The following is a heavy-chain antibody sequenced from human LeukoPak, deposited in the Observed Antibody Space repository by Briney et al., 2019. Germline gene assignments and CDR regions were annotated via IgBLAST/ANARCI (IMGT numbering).Heavy chain of an antibody. CDR1: GGSISSSSYY. CDR2: IYYSGST. D-gene: IGHD3-16*02. J-gene: IGHJ4*02. V-gene: IGHV4-39*07. Sequence: PSETLSLTCTVSGGSISSSSYYWGWIRQPPGKGLEWIGSIYYSGSTYYNPSLKSRVTISVDTSKNQFSLELSSVTAADTAVYYCARGRLGELSLWGQGTLVIVSS. CDR3: ARGRLGELSL.